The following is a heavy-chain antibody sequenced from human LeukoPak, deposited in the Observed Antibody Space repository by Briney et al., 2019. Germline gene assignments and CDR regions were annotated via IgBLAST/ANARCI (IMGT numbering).Heavy chain of an antibody. Sequence: ASVKVSCKASGGTFSSYAISWVRQAPGQRLEWMGGIIPIFGTANYAQKFQGRVTITADESTSTAYMELSSLRSEDTAVYYCARGSLSGDYGDYWGQGTLVTVSS. CDR3: ARGSLSGDYGDY. D-gene: IGHD4-17*01. CDR2: IIPIFGTA. CDR1: GGTFSSYA. V-gene: IGHV1-69*01. J-gene: IGHJ4*02.